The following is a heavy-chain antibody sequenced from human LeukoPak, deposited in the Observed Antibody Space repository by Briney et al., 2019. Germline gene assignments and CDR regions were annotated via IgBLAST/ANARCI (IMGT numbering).Heavy chain of an antibody. Sequence: MSSETLSLTCAVYGGSFSGYYWSWIRQPPGKGLEWIGEINHSGSTNYNPSLESRVTISVDTSKNQFSLKLSSVTAADTAVYYCARGQEDCSSTSCYSTLWDYWGQGTLVTVSS. CDR2: INHSGST. D-gene: IGHD2-2*01. V-gene: IGHV4-34*01. J-gene: IGHJ4*02. CDR3: ARGQEDCSSTSCYSTLWDY. CDR1: GGSFSGYY.